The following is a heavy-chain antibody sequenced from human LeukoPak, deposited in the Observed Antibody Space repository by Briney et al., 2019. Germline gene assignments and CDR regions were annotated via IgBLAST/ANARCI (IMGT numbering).Heavy chain of an antibody. J-gene: IGHJ4*02. CDR3: ARVPGITIFGVAYFDY. Sequence: ASVKVSCKASGYTFTGYYMHWVRQAPGQGLEWMGWINPNSGGTNYAQKFQGRVTMTRDTSISTAYMELSRLRSDDTAVYYCARVPGITIFGVAYFDYWGQGTLVTVSS. V-gene: IGHV1-2*02. D-gene: IGHD3-3*01. CDR1: GYTFTGYY. CDR2: INPNSGGT.